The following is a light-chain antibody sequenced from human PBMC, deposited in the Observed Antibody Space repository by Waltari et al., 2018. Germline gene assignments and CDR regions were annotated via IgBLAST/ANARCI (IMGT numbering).Light chain of an antibody. CDR2: DAS. CDR1: QSVSTY. J-gene: IGKJ4*01. CDR3: QERSNWPGGS. Sequence: EIVLTQSPGTLSLSPGESATLSCRASQSVSTYLAWYQQKPGQAPRPLIYDASNRAAGIPARFVASGSETDFTLTISRLEPEDFAVYYCQERSNWPGGSFGGGTKVEMK. V-gene: IGKV3-11*01.